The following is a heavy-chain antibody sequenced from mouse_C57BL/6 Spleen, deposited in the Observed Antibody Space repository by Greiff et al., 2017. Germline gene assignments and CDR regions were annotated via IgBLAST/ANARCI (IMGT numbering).Heavy chain of an antibody. CDR1: GFNIKDYY. CDR2: IDPEDGDT. J-gene: IGHJ2*01. D-gene: IGHD1-1*01. V-gene: IGHV14-1*01. CDR3: TITTVVATDYFDY. Sequence: EVQLQQSGAELVRPGASVKLSCPASGFNIKDYYMHWVKQRPEQGLEWIGRIDPEDGDTEYAPKFQGKATMTADTSSNTAYLQLSSLTSEDTAVYYCTITTVVATDYFDYWGTGTTLTVSS.